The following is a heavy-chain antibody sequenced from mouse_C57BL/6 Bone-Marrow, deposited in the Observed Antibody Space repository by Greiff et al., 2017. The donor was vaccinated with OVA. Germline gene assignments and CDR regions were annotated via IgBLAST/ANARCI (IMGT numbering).Heavy chain of an antibody. J-gene: IGHJ3*01. D-gene: IGHD2-4*01. CDR2: IYPGDGDT. CDR3: ARPIYYDYKGFAY. CDR1: GYAFSSSW. V-gene: IGHV1-82*01. Sequence: QVQLQQSGPELVKPGASVKISCKASGYAFSSSWMNWVKQRPGKGLEWIGRIYPGDGDTNYNGKFKGKATLTADKSSSTAYMQLSSLTSEDSAVYFCARPIYYDYKGFAYWGQGTLVTVSA.